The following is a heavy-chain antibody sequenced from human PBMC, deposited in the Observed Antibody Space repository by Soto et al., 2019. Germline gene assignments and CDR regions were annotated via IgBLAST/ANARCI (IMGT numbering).Heavy chain of an antibody. V-gene: IGHV3-74*01. CDR2: LNSDGSTT. CDR3: ARVLTGSYNWFDP. Sequence: EVQLVESGGGLVQPGGSLRLSCAASGFSFSSYWMHWVRQVPGKGLVWVSRLNSDGSTTTYADFVKGRFTISRDNAKNMLYLQMNSLRVEDTAVYYCARVLTGSYNWFDPWGQGTLVTVSS. CDR1: GFSFSSYW. D-gene: IGHD1-26*01. J-gene: IGHJ5*02.